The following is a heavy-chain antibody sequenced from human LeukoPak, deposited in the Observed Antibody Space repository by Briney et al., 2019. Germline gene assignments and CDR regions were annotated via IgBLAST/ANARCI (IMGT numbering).Heavy chain of an antibody. V-gene: IGHV4-4*07. CDR1: GGSISSYY. J-gene: IGHJ4*02. CDR2: IYTSGST. CDR3: ARGDISGSYWSFDY. D-gene: IGHD1-26*01. Sequence: SETLSLTCTVSGGSISSYYWSWIRQPAGKGLEWIGRIYTSGSTNYNPSLKSRVTMSVDTSKNQFSLKLSSVTAADTAVYYCARGDISGSYWSFDYWGQGTLVTVSS.